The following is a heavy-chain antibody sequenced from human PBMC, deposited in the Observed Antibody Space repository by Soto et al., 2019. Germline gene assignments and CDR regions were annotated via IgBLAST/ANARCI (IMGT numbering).Heavy chain of an antibody. CDR1: GGSISSDCYS. J-gene: IGHJ6*03. CDR3: ARDAPPIIGGYNMEV. V-gene: IGHV4-30-2*06. D-gene: IGHD3-10*01. Sequence: SETLSLTCAGSGGSISSDCYSWNWIRESPGKGLEWIGYLYHNGNTYYNPSLKSRVSISVDRSKNQFSLKLNSVTAADTAVYYCARDAPPIIGGYNMEVWCQGTPVSLS. CDR2: LYHNGNT.